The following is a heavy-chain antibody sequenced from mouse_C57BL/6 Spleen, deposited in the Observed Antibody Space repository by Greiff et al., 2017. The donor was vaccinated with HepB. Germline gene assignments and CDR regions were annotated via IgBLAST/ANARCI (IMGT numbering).Heavy chain of an antibody. CDR1: GFTFSSYA. Sequence: EVHLVESGGGLVKPGGSLKLSCAASGFTFSSYAMSWVRQTPEKRLECVATISDGGSYTYYPDNVKGRFTISRDNAKNNLYLQMSHLKSEDTAMYYCARGGDYYYGSSWYFDVWGTGTTVTVSS. J-gene: IGHJ1*03. CDR2: ISDGGSYT. D-gene: IGHD1-1*01. V-gene: IGHV5-4*01. CDR3: ARGGDYYYGSSWYFDV.